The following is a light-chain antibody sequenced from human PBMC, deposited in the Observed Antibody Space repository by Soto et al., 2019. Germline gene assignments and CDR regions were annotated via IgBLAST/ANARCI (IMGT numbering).Light chain of an antibody. Sequence: EIQMTQSPSSLSASVGDRVTITCRASQSISSYLNWYQQKPGKAPKLLIYAASSLQSGVPSRFSGSGSGTDFTLTISSLQPEDFATXXXXXXXXXXXXFXQGTRLENK. CDR3: XXXXXXXXX. CDR1: QSISSY. V-gene: IGKV1-39*01. CDR2: AAS. J-gene: IGKJ5*01.